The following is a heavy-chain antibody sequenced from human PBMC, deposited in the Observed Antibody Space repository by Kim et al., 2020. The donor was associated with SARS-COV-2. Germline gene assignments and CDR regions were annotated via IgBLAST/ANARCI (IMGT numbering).Heavy chain of an antibody. V-gene: IGHV3-64D*06. CDR3: VKERTSGWYDFDY. D-gene: IGHD6-19*01. CDR1: GFTFSSYA. CDR2: ISTNGGST. Sequence: GGSLRLSCSASGFTFSSYAMHWVRQAPGKGLEYVSGISTNGGSTYYADSVKDRFIISRDNSRNMLNLQMSSLRSEDTAVYYCVKERTSGWYDFDYWGQETLVTVSS. J-gene: IGHJ4*02.